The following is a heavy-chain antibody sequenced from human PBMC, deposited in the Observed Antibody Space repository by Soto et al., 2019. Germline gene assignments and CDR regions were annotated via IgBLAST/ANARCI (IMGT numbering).Heavy chain of an antibody. CDR2: IDPSDSYT. CDR3: AVHYVVLTGYLHHYNMGX. V-gene: IGHV5-10-1*01. D-gene: IGHD3-9*01. J-gene: IGHJ6*02. CDR1: GYSFSNYW. Sequence: GEALKISCKGSGYSFSNYWITWVRPMPGRGLELLGMIDPSDSYTTYSPSFQGHVAISVDKSIITAYLQWSSLKSSDTAIYYCAVHYVVLTGYLHHYNMGXWGQRTTVTVS.